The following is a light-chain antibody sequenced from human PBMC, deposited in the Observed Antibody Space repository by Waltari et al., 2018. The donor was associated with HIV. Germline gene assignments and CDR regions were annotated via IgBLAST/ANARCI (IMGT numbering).Light chain of an antibody. CDR3: QQYYNTPYT. J-gene: IGKJ2*01. CDR1: QSVLSTSNNKNY. Sequence: DIVMTQSPDSLAVSLGERATINCKSSQSVLSTSNNKNYLAWYQQKSGQPPKLLIFWASTRDSGVPDRFSGGGSGTDCTLTINNLQAEDVAVYYCQQYYNTPYTFGQGTKLEIK. V-gene: IGKV4-1*01. CDR2: WAS.